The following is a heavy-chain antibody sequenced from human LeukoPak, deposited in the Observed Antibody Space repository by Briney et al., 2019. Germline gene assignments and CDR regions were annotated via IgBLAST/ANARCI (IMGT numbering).Heavy chain of an antibody. Sequence: GGSLRPSCAASGFTVSDNYMSWVRQAPGKGLEWVSTVYSGGLTYYADPAKGRFTISRDNSKNTLYLQMSSLRAEDTAVYYCVRDRWPGLGDFWGQGTTVTVSS. D-gene: IGHD6-19*01. CDR2: VYSGGLT. V-gene: IGHV3-66*01. J-gene: IGHJ6*02. CDR3: VRDRWPGLGDF. CDR1: GFTVSDNY.